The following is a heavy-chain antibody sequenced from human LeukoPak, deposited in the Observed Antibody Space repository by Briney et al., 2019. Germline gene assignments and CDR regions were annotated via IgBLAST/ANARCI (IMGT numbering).Heavy chain of an antibody. CDR2: IYYSGST. CDR3: ARQYGVVATGYFDY. V-gene: IGHV4-59*01. D-gene: IGHD5-12*01. J-gene: IGHJ4*02. CDR1: GGSISSYY. Sequence: PSETLSLTCTVSGGSISSYYWSWIRQPPGKGLEWIGYIYYSGSTNYNPSLKSRVTISVDTSKNQFSLKLSSVTAADTAVYYCARQYGVVATGYFDYWGQGTLVTVSS.